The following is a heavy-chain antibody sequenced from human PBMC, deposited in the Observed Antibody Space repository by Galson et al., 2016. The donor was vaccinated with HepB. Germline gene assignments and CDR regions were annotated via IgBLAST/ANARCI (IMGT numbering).Heavy chain of an antibody. V-gene: IGHV3-23*01. D-gene: IGHD6-19*01. CDR2: ISGGGVNT. CDR3: TKGSYSSGSAVNWFDP. CDR1: GISVSSYA. Sequence: SLRLSCAVSGISVSSYAMNWVRQAPGKGLEWVSRISGGGVNTYYGDSVEGRFTISRDNSKNKIYLQMNSLRVEDTALYYCTKGSYSSGSAVNWFDPWGQGTLVTVSS. J-gene: IGHJ5*02.